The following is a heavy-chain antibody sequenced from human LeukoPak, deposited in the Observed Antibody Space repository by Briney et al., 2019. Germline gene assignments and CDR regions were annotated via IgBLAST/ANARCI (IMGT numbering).Heavy chain of an antibody. D-gene: IGHD3-22*01. Sequence: GGSLRLSCAASGFTFSSYWMHWVRQAPGKGLMWVSHINTDGGSTSYADSVKGRFTISRDNAKNTLNLQMNSLRAEDTAVYHCARDTYETSGYYYGPFDYWGQGTLVTVSS. CDR2: INTDGGST. V-gene: IGHV3-74*01. J-gene: IGHJ4*02. CDR1: GFTFSSYW. CDR3: ARDTYETSGYYYGPFDY.